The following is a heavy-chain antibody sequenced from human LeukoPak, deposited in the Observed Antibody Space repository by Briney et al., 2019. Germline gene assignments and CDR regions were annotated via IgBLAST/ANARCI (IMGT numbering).Heavy chain of an antibody. D-gene: IGHD3-16*01. CDR1: GFTFSSYA. CDR2: ISYDGSSK. Sequence: GGSLRLSCAASGFTFSSYAMHWVRQAPGKGLEWVAVISYDGSSKYYADSVKGRFTISRDNSKNTLYLQMNSLRAEDTAVYYCARDLGQTAFDYWGQGTLVTVSS. CDR3: ARDLGQTAFDY. J-gene: IGHJ4*02. V-gene: IGHV3-30-3*01.